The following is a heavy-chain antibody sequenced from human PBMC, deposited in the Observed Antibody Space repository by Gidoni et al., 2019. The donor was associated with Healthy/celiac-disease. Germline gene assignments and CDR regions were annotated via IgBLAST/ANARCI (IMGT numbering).Heavy chain of an antibody. Sequence: EVQLVESGGGLVQPGGSLRLPCAASGFTFSSYWMHWVRQATVKGLVWVSRIKSDGSRTCYSDSVKGRFTISREHSKNTLYLQMNSLRAEDTSVYYCASGRIYCSGGSCYSGNWFDPWGQGTLVTVSS. CDR3: ASGRIYCSGGSCYSGNWFDP. J-gene: IGHJ5*02. V-gene: IGHV3-74*01. CDR1: GFTFSSYW. D-gene: IGHD2-15*01. CDR2: IKSDGSRT.